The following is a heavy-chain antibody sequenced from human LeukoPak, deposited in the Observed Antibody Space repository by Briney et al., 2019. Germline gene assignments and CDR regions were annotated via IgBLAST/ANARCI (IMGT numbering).Heavy chain of an antibody. V-gene: IGHV3-7*01. J-gene: IGHJ5*02. Sequence: GGSLRLSCAASGFTFSSYWMSWVRQAPGKGLEWVANIKQDGSEKYYADSVKGRFTISRDNAKNSLYLQMNSLRAEDTAVYYCARASSSWTNNWFDPWGQGTLVTVSS. D-gene: IGHD6-13*01. CDR3: ARASSSWTNNWFDP. CDR1: GFTFSSYW. CDR2: IKQDGSEK.